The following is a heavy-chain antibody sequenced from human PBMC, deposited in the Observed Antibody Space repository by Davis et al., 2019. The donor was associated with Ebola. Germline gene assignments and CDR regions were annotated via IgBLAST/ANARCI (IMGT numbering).Heavy chain of an antibody. CDR1: GFTFSNFG. CDR3: ARHDYGDSHFDY. J-gene: IGHJ4*02. D-gene: IGHD4-17*01. V-gene: IGHV3-48*02. CDR2: ISRSSDSK. Sequence: GESLKISCAASGFTFSNFGINWVRQAPGKGLEWISYISRSSDSKYYADSVKGRFTISRDNAKSSLYLQMNSLRDEDTAVYYCARHDYGDSHFDYWGQGTLVTVSS.